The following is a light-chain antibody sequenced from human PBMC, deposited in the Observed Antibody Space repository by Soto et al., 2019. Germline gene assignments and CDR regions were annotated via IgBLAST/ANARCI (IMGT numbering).Light chain of an antibody. CDR2: DAS. CDR3: QQYDNRPAFA. J-gene: IGKJ3*01. CDR1: QDISNY. Sequence: DLQMTQSPSSLSASVGDRVTITCQASQDISNYLDWYQQKPGKAPKLLIYDASNLETGVPSRFSLSGSGTDFAFTISILRLEDNATYYYQQYDNRPAFAFGPGTKVDIK. V-gene: IGKV1-33*01.